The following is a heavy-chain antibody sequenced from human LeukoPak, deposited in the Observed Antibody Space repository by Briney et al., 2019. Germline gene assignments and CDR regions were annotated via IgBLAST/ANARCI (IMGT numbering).Heavy chain of an antibody. V-gene: IGHV3-23*01. CDR3: ARGRIGPDY. CDR2: ISGSGGST. D-gene: IGHD3/OR15-3a*01. Sequence: GGSLRLSCAASGFTFSSYAMSWVRQAPGKGLEWVSGISGSGGSTYYADSVKGRFTISRDNSKNTLYLQMSSLRAEDTAVYYCARGRIGPDYWGQGTLLTVSS. CDR1: GFTFSSYA. J-gene: IGHJ4*02.